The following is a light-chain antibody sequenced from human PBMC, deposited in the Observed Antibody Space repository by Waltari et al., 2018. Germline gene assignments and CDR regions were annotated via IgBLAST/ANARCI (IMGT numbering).Light chain of an antibody. CDR1: QSVLYSSNNKNY. Sequence: DIVMTQSPDSLAVSLGERATINCKSSQSVLYSSNNKNYLAWYQQKPGQPPKLLIYWASPRESGVPSRFSGSGSGTDFTLTISSLQAEDVAVYYCQQYYSTPGLTFGGGTKVEIK. V-gene: IGKV4-1*01. CDR2: WAS. J-gene: IGKJ4*01. CDR3: QQYYSTPGLT.